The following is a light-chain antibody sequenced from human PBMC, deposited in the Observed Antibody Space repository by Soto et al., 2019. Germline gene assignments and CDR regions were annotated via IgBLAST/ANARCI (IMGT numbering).Light chain of an antibody. Sequence: EIVLTQSPGTLSLSPGERATLSCRASQSVSSSYLAWYQQKPGQAPRLLIYGASSRATGIPDRFRGSVSGTDFTLSTSRLEPEDFAVYYCQQYGNSPGTFGRRTKVEIK. CDR3: QQYGNSPGT. J-gene: IGKJ1*01. CDR1: QSVSSSY. V-gene: IGKV3-20*01. CDR2: GAS.